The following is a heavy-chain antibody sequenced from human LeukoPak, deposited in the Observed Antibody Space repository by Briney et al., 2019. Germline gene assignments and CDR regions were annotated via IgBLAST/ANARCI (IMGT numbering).Heavy chain of an antibody. CDR2: INWNGGST. D-gene: IGHD3-10*01. J-gene: IGHJ5*02. Sequence: GGSLRLSCAASGFTFDDYGMSWVRQAPGKGLEWVSGINWNGGSTGYADSVKGRFTISRDNSKNTLYLQMNSLRAEDTAVYYCASLGEMQPNWFDPWGQGTLVTVSS. CDR1: GFTFDDYG. CDR3: ASLGEMQPNWFDP. V-gene: IGHV3-20*04.